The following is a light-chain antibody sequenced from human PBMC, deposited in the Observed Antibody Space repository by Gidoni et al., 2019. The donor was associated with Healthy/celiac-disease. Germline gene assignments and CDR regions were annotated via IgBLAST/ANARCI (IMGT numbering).Light chain of an antibody. CDR2: GAS. Sequence: EIVLTQSPGTLSLSPGERATLSCRASQSVSSTYLAWYQQTPGQAPRLLIYGASSRATGIPDRFSGSGSGTDCTLTISRLEPEDSAVYYCQQYGSSPWTFGQETKVEIK. J-gene: IGKJ1*01. CDR3: QQYGSSPWT. V-gene: IGKV3-20*01. CDR1: QSVSSTY.